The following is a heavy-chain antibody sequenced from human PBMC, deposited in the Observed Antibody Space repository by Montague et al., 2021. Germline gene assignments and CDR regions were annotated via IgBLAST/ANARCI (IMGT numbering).Heavy chain of an antibody. CDR3: ARVGATVTAPFDF. CDR1: GGSICSTAYY. D-gene: IGHD4-17*01. Sequence: TLSLTCAVSGGSICSTAYYWSWIRQHPGKGLEWIGYIYYSGSTYYNPSLKSRVTISVDTSQNQFSLNLNSVTAADTAVYYCARVGATVTAPFDFWGQGTLVTVSS. V-gene: IGHV4-31*11. J-gene: IGHJ4*02. CDR2: IYYSGST.